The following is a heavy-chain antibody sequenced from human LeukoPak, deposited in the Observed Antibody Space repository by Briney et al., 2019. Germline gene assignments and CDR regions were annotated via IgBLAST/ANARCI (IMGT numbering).Heavy chain of an antibody. D-gene: IGHD6-13*01. CDR2: ISAYNGNT. CDR1: GYTFTNYG. V-gene: IGHV1-18*01. J-gene: IGHJ4*02. CDR3: ARDRSIAAAGPTVGDY. Sequence: ASVTVSFTSSGYTFTNYGISWMRQAPGQGLEGMGWISAYNGNTNYAQKLHGRVTMTTDTSTSTAYMELRSLRSDDTAVYYCARDRSIAAAGPTVGDYWGQGTLVTVSS.